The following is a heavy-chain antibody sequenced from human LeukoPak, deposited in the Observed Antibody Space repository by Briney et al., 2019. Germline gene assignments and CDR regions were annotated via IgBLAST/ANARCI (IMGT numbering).Heavy chain of an antibody. V-gene: IGHV4-4*09. CDR3: ASSPYCSSTSCYRFYDGNDAFDI. CDR2: IYTSGST. D-gene: IGHD2-2*01. CDR1: GGSIISYY. J-gene: IGHJ3*02. Sequence: SETLSLTCTVSGGSIISYYWSWIRQPPGKGLEWIGYIYTSGSTNYNPSLKSRVTISVDTSKNQFSLKLNSVTAADTAVYYCASSPYCSSTSCYRFYDGNDAFDIWGQGTMVTVSS.